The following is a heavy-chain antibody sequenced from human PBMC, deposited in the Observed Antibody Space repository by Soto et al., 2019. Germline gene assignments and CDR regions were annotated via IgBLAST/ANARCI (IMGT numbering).Heavy chain of an antibody. CDR1: GFTVSSNY. D-gene: IGHD3-22*01. V-gene: IGHV3-23*04. Sequence: EVQLVESGGGLIQPGGSLRLSCAASGFTVSSNYMSWVRQAPGKGLEWVSVISGSGGSTYYADSVKGRFTISRDNSKNTLYLQMNSLRAEDTAVYYCAKRVYYDSSGYYTAPVDYWGQGTLVTVSS. J-gene: IGHJ4*02. CDR2: ISGSGGST. CDR3: AKRVYYDSSGYYTAPVDY.